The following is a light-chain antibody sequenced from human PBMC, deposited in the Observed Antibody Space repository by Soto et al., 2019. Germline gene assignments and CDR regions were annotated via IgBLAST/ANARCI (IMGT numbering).Light chain of an antibody. J-gene: IGLJ2*01. V-gene: IGLV4-69*01. CDR2: LNSDGIH. CDR1: SDYSTYA. CDR3: QTWGTGIRVV. Sequence: VLTQSPSASASLGASVKLTCTLSSDYSTYAVAWHQQQPEKGPRYLMRLNSDGIHSKGDGIPDRFSGSSSGAERYLTISSLQSEDEADYYCQTWGTGIRVVFGGGTKLTVL.